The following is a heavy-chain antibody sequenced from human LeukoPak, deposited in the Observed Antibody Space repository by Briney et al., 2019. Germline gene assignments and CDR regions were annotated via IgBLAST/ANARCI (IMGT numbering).Heavy chain of an antibody. Sequence: ASVKVSCKAPGYTFTSYDINWVRQATGQGLEWMGWMNPNSGNTGYAQKFRGRVTMTRNTSISTAYMELSSLRSEDTAVYYCARGLSSSWISHDYWGQGTLVTVSS. CDR2: MNPNSGNT. CDR3: ARGLSSSWISHDY. D-gene: IGHD6-13*01. CDR1: GYTFTSYD. V-gene: IGHV1-8*01. J-gene: IGHJ4*02.